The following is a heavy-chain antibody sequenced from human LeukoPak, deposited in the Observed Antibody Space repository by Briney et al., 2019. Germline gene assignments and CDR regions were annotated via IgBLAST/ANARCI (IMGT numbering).Heavy chain of an antibody. CDR3: ARAPRFDP. J-gene: IGHJ5*02. V-gene: IGHV4-34*01. CDR2: INHSGST. Sequence: SETLSLTCAVYGGSFSGYYWSWIRQPPGKGPEWIGEINHSGSTNYNPSLKSRATISVDTSKNQFSLKLSSVTAADTAVYYCARAPRFDPWGQGTLVTVSS. CDR1: GGSFSGYY.